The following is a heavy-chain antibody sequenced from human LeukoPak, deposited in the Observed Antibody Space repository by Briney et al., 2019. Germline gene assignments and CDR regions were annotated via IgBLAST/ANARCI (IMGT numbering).Heavy chain of an antibody. CDR1: GGSFSGYY. D-gene: IGHD6-13*01. CDR3: ARVGSSSWFPLDY. CDR2: INHSGST. Sequence: PSETLSLTCAVYGGSFSGYYWSWIRQPPGKGLEWIGEINHSGSTNYNPSLKSRVTISVDTSKNQFSLKLSSVTAADTAVYYCARVGSSSWFPLDYWGQGTLVTVSS. V-gene: IGHV4-34*01. J-gene: IGHJ4*02.